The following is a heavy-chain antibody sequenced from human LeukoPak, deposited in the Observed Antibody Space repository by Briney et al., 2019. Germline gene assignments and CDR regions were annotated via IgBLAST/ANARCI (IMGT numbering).Heavy chain of an antibody. D-gene: IGHD2-2*01. CDR3: ARRFCSSTSCFLWDY. CDR1: GYSFTNYW. V-gene: IGHV5-51*01. Sequence: GDSLKISCKGSGYSFTNYWIGWVRQMPGKGLEWMRIIYPGNSDTRYSTSFQGQVTIPADRSIKPAYLEWSSLKASDTAIYYCARRFCSSTSCFLWDYWGQGTLVTVPS. J-gene: IGHJ4*02. CDR2: IYPGNSDT.